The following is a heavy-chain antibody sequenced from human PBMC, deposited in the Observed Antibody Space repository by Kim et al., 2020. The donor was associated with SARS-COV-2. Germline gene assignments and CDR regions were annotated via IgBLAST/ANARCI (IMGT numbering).Heavy chain of an antibody. D-gene: IGHD3-3*01. V-gene: IGHV3-7*04. J-gene: IGHJ6*02. CDR1: GFTFSSYW. CDR3: AWGYDYYGYFYV. Sequence: GGSLRLSCAASGFTFSSYWMSWVRQAPGKGLEWVSPIKKAGSDIYYVDSVKGRFTISRDNAKNSLYLQMNSLRAEDTAVYYCAWGYDYYGYFYVWGHGT. CDR2: IKKAGSDI.